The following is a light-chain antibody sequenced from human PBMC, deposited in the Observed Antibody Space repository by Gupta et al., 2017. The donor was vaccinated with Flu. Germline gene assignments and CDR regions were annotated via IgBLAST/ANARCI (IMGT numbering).Light chain of an antibody. CDR1: QSISSS. V-gene: IGKV3-15*01. Sequence: EIMMTQSPATLSVSLGERATLSCRASQSISSSLAWYQQKAGQAPRLLIYGASTRAAGVPARFSGSGSGTEFTLTITSLQSEDFAVYYCEQYNNWPPYSFGQGTKLEMK. J-gene: IGKJ2*03. CDR3: EQYNNWPPYS. CDR2: GAS.